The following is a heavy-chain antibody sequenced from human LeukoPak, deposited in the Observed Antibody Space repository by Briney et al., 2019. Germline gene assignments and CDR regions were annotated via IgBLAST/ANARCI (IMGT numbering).Heavy chain of an antibody. Sequence: GGSLRLSCAASGFTFSTYAMNWVRQAPGKGLEWVSAISGSGDNTYHADSVKGRFSISRDNSKNTLYLQMNSLRAEDTAVYYCAKEGGSGWYIDYWGQGTLVTVSS. V-gene: IGHV3-23*01. CDR3: AKEGGSGWYIDY. CDR2: ISGSGDNT. CDR1: GFTFSTYA. D-gene: IGHD6-19*01. J-gene: IGHJ4*02.